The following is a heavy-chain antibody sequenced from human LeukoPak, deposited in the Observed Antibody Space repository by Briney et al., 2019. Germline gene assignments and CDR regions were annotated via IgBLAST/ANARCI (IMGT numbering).Heavy chain of an antibody. CDR1: GFNFRNYA. CDR2: MSVVTDRT. D-gene: IGHD3-10*01. J-gene: IGHJ4*02. Sequence: GGSLRLSCSASGFNFRNYAMHWVRQAPGKGLEYVSAMSVVTDRTFYADSVMGRFTISRDNSANTLYLQMSSLRPEDTAVYYCAKPARGSGIQDGFDSWGQGTLVAVSS. CDR3: AKPARGSGIQDGFDS. V-gene: IGHV3-64D*06.